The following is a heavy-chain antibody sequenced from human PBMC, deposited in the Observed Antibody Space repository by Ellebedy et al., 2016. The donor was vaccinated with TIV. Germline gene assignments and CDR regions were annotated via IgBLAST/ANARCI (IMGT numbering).Heavy chain of an antibody. J-gene: IGHJ3*02. Sequence: PGGSLRLSCAASGFTFTNYAIHWVRQGPGKGLVWVSHINDDGNRITYADSGKGRFAISRDIAKNTLYLQMDSLRAEDTAVYYCVRDRMGATYTFDMWGQGTMVTVSS. D-gene: IGHD2-21*01. CDR1: GFTFTNYA. CDR3: VRDRMGATYTFDM. CDR2: INDDGNRI. V-gene: IGHV3-74*01.